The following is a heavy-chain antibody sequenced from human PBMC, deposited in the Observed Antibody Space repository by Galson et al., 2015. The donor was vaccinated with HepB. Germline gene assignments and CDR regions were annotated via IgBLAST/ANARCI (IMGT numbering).Heavy chain of an antibody. CDR1: GFTSTSSA. D-gene: IGHD3-22*01. CDR3: AKGYHYDSSGYFHY. CDR2: ISGSGDRT. J-gene: IGHJ4*02. V-gene: IGHV3-23*01. Sequence: SLRLSCATSGFTSTSSAMSWVRQSPRKGLEWVSTISGSGDRTYYRDSVKGRFTISRDISENTLHLQMNSLRVEDTALYYCAKGYHYDSSGYFHYWGQGALVTVSS.